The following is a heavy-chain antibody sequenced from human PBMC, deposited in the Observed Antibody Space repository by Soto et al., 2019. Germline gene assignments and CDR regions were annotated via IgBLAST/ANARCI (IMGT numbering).Heavy chain of an antibody. V-gene: IGHV1-69*06. Sequence: QVQLVQSGAEVRKPGSSVKVSCKASGGTFTTYDISWVRQAPGQGLEWMGGIIPLFDATKYAQKFQGRVTITADKSTGTAYMELSSLRSEETAMYYCARDRSSSWYNGTFDLDSWGQGTVVTVSS. CDR2: IIPLFDAT. CDR3: ARDRSSSWYNGTFDLDS. J-gene: IGHJ4*02. D-gene: IGHD6-19*01. CDR1: GGTFTTYD.